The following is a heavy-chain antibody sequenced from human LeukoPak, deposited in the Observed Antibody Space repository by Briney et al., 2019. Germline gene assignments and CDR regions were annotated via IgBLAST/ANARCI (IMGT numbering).Heavy chain of an antibody. D-gene: IGHD6-19*01. CDR1: GLTVSSNY. CDR2: IYIGGST. V-gene: IGHV3-66*01. Sequence: GGSLRLSRAPSGLTVSSNYIGWVRQAPRGGEGWVSVIYIGGSTYYADSVKGRFSRSRDNSKNTLSLQMNSLRAEDTALYYCARGETGSGWYNWHFVLWGRGALVTVSS. CDR3: ARGETGSGWYNWHFVL. J-gene: IGHJ2*01.